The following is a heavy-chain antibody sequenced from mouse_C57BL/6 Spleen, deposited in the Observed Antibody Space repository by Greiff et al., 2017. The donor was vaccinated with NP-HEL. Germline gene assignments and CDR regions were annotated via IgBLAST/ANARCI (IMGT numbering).Heavy chain of an antibody. D-gene: IGHD4-1*01. J-gene: IGHJ2*01. Sequence: VQLKQSGPELVKPGASVKMSCKASGYTFTDYNMHWVKQSHGKSLEWIGYINPNNGGTSYNQKFKGKATLTVNKSSSTAYMELRSLTSEDSAVYYCARVTGTPSFDDWGQGTTLTVSS. CDR1: GYTFTDYN. V-gene: IGHV1-22*01. CDR2: INPNNGGT. CDR3: ARVTGTPSFDD.